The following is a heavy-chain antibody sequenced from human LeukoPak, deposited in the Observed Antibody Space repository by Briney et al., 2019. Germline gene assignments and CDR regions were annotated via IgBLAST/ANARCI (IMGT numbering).Heavy chain of an antibody. CDR2: IFYSGTT. CDR1: GGSINGYY. CDR3: ARVTGDYYFDY. D-gene: IGHD2-21*02. Sequence: PSETLSLTCTASGGSINGYYWSWIRQPPGKGLEWIAYIFYSGTTNYNPSLKSRVTISVDTSKNQFSLKLRSVTAADTAVYYCARVTGDYYFDYWGQGTLVTVSS. J-gene: IGHJ4*02. V-gene: IGHV4-59*01.